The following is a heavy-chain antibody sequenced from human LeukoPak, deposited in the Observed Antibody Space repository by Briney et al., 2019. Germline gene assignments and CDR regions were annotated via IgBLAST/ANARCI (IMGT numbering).Heavy chain of an antibody. D-gene: IGHD3-22*01. J-gene: IGHJ4*02. V-gene: IGHV3-48*03. CDR2: ISSSGSTI. CDR3: AREADYDSPSSY. Sequence: GGPLRLSCAASGFTFSSYEMNWVRQAPGKGLEWVSYISSSGSTIYYADSVKGRFTISRDNAKNSLYLQMNSLRAEDTAVYYCAREADYDSPSSYWGQGTLVTVSS. CDR1: GFTFSSYE.